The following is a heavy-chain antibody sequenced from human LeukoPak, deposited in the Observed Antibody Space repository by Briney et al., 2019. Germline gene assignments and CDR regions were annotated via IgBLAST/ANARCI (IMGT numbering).Heavy chain of an antibody. CDR1: GGTFSNYA. V-gene: IGHV1-69*01. Sequence: SVKVSCKASGGTFSNYAISWVRRAPGQGLEWMGGIIPIFGTANYAQKFQGRVTITADESTSTAYMELSSLRSEDTAVYYCAREGRAGYCTTTSCYTVDYFDYWGQGTLVTVSS. D-gene: IGHD2-2*02. CDR3: AREGRAGYCTTTSCYTVDYFDY. J-gene: IGHJ4*02. CDR2: IIPIFGTA.